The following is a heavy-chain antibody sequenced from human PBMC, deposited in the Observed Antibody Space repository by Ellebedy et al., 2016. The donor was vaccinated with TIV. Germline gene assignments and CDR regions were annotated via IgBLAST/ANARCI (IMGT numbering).Heavy chain of an antibody. CDR3: AKDSGFWSGYSDY. CDR1: EFTFSRFC. V-gene: IGHV3-30*18. CDR2: ISYDGSYK. D-gene: IGHD3-3*01. J-gene: IGHJ4*02. Sequence: GGSLRLXXAASEFTFSRFCMYWVRQAPGKGLEWVAGISYDGSYKYYADSVKGRFTVSRDNSKNSLFLQLNSPRAEDTAVYYCAKDSGFWSGYSDYWGQGTLVTVSS.